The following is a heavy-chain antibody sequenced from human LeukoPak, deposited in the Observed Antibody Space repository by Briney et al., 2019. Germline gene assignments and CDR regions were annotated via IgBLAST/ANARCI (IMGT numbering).Heavy chain of an antibody. CDR1: GFTSRIYG. D-gene: IGHD2/OR15-2a*01. CDR2: VQYDGTDI. J-gene: IGHJ3*01. Sequence: PGGSLRLSCAASGFTSRIYGMHWVRQAPGKGLEGGAFVQYDGTDIHYTESVKGRFTVSRDNSKNTLYLQMDGLRADDTAVYYCANRYCDSLTCPYGNALDFWGPGTMVTVSS. CDR3: ANRYCDSLTCPYGNALDF. V-gene: IGHV3-30*02.